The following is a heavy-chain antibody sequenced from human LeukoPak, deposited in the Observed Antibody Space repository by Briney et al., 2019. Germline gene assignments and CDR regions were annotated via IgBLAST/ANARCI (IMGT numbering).Heavy chain of an antibody. CDR1: GGSISSNTYY. Sequence: SETLSFTCTVSGGSISSNTYYWGWIRRPPGKGLEWIGNIHYSGSTYYNPSLKSRVTISLDTSKNQFSLNLSSLTAADTAVYYCATTDTVSTFNWFDPWGQGTLVTVSS. CDR2: IHYSGST. V-gene: IGHV4-39*01. CDR3: ATTDTVSTFNWFDP. J-gene: IGHJ5*02. D-gene: IGHD5/OR15-5a*01.